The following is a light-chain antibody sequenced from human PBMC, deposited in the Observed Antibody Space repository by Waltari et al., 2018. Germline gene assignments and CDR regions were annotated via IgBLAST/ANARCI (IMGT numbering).Light chain of an antibody. V-gene: IGLV1-44*01. Sequence: QSVLTQPPSASGTPGQRVTISCSGSSSNIGSNTVNWYQQLPGTAPKLLIYSNNQRPSGVPDRCSGSKSGTSASLAIGGLQSEDEADYYCAAWDDSLNVVVFGGGTKLTVL. CDR1: SSNIGSNT. CDR2: SNN. J-gene: IGLJ2*01. CDR3: AAWDDSLNVVV.